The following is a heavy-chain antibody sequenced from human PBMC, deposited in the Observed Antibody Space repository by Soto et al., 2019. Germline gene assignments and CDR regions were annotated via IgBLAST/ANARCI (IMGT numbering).Heavy chain of an antibody. CDR3: ARALDYSSSWYSCYYYGMDV. Sequence: SETLSLTCTVSGGSISSSSYYWGWIRQPPGKGLEWIGSIYYRGSTNYNPSLKSRVTISVDTSKNQFSLKLSSVTAADTAVYYCARALDYSSSWYSCYYYGMDVWGQGTTVTVSS. V-gene: IGHV4-39*07. CDR1: GGSISSSSYY. D-gene: IGHD6-13*01. CDR2: IYYRGST. J-gene: IGHJ6*02.